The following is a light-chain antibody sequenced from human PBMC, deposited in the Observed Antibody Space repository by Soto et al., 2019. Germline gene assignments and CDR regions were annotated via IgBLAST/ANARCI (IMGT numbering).Light chain of an antibody. CDR3: QQRSNWPLT. V-gene: IGKV3-11*01. CDR2: DAS. Sequence: EIVLTQSPATLSLSPGERATLSCRTSQLVDIYLAWYQQKPGQAPRLLIYDASNRATGIPARFSGSGSGTDFTLTISSLEPEDFAVYYCQQRSNWPLTFGGGTKVEIK. CDR1: QLVDIY. J-gene: IGKJ4*01.